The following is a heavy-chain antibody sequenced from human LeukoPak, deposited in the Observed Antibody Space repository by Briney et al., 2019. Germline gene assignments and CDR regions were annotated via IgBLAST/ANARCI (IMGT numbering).Heavy chain of an antibody. CDR2: IYYSGGT. Sequence: PSETLSLTCTVSGGSISTYYWSWIRQPPGKGLEWIGYIYYSGGTNYNPSLKSRVTISVDTSKNQSSLKLRSVTAADTAMYYCAREGSTAFFNWFDPWGQGTLVTVSS. CDR1: GGSISTYY. D-gene: IGHD2/OR15-2a*01. CDR3: AREGSTAFFNWFDP. J-gene: IGHJ5*02. V-gene: IGHV4-59*01.